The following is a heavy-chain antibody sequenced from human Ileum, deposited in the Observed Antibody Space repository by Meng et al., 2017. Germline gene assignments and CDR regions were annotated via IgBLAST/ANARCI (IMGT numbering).Heavy chain of an antibody. J-gene: IGHJ4*02. CDR3: AREWSGSYRHFDY. CDR1: GGSIRTSDW. CDR2: IHHSGST. V-gene: IGHV4-4*02. D-gene: IGHD1-26*01. Sequence: QVQLQEAGPGLRKPSGTLSLPCAVSGGSIRTSDWWSWVRQPPGKGLEWIGEIHHSGSTNYNPSLKSRVTISVDKSKNQFSLKLNSVTAADTAVYYCAREWSGSYRHFDYWGQGTLVTVSS.